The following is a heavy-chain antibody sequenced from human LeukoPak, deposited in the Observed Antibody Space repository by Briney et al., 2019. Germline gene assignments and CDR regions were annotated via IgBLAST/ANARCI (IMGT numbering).Heavy chain of an antibody. CDR3: AKDSQASSGWSIFDN. Sequence: PGGSLRLSCAASGFTVSSNYMSWVRQAPGKGLEWVSVIYSGGSTYYANSVRGRFTISRDNSKNMLYLQMNSLRAEDTALYYCAKDSQASSGWSIFDNWGQGTLVTVSS. D-gene: IGHD6-19*01. J-gene: IGHJ4*02. V-gene: IGHV3-53*01. CDR1: GFTVSSNY. CDR2: IYSGGST.